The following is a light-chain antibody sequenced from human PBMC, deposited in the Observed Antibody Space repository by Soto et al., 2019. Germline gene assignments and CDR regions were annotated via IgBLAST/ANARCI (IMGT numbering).Light chain of an antibody. CDR2: KAS. J-gene: IGKJ1*01. CDR3: QQYNSYRT. V-gene: IGKV1-5*03. Sequence: IPMTQSPSTLSVSLGDRGKITCRASQTISSWLAWYQQKPGKAPKLLIYKASTLKSGVPSRFSGSGSGTEFTLTISSLQPDGSATYYCQQYNSYRTFGQGTKVAIK. CDR1: QTISSW.